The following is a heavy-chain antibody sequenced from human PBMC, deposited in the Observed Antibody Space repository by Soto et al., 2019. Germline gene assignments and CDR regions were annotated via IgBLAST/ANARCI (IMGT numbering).Heavy chain of an antibody. CDR2: INHSGST. J-gene: IGHJ4*02. CDR3: ARGSHVVVVAATTNRVDYFDY. V-gene: IGHV4-34*01. D-gene: IGHD2-15*01. Sequence: PSETLSLTCAVYGGSFSGYYWSWIRQPPGKGLEWIGEINHSGSTNYNPSLKSRVTISVDTSKNQFSLKLSSVTAADTAVYYCARGSHVVVVAATTNRVDYFDYWGQGTLVTVSS. CDR1: GGSFSGYY.